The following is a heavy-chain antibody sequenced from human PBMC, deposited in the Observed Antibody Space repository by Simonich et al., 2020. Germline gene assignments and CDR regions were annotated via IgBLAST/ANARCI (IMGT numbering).Heavy chain of an antibody. D-gene: IGHD1-1*01. CDR2: ISSSSSNI. J-gene: IGHJ4*02. CDR1: AFTFSSYS. Sequence: EVQLVESGGGLVKPGGSLRLSCAASAFTFSSYSMHLVRQAPGKGLEWVSPISSSSSNIDYTDSVKGRFTISRDNAKNSLYLQMNSLRAEDTAVYYCARANERDYWGQGTLVTVSS. V-gene: IGHV3-21*01. CDR3: ARANERDY.